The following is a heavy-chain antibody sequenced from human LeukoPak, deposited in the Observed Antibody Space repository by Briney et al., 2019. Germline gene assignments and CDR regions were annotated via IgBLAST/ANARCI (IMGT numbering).Heavy chain of an antibody. Sequence: GGSLRLSCVASGITFSNYWMHWVRQAPGKGLVWVSHIQTDGSSTTYADSVKGRFTISRDNAKNTLYLQMNSLRAEDTAVYYCTRESYASGQSFDYWGQGTLVTVSS. CDR1: GITFSNYW. J-gene: IGHJ4*02. D-gene: IGHD3-16*01. CDR2: IQTDGSST. CDR3: TRESYASGQSFDY. V-gene: IGHV3-74*01.